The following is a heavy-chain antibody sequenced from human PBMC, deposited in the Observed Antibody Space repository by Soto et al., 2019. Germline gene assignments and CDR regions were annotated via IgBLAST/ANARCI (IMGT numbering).Heavy chain of an antibody. Sequence: GGSLRLSCAASGFTFGTTDMSWVRQAPGEGLEWVSTIDGSGGITYYADSVKGRFTISRDNSRNRVYQQMNSLRGDDTALYYCVKNSGCFNSWGRVSRVTVAS. CDR2: IDGSGGIT. D-gene: IGHD3-10*01. CDR1: GFTFGTTD. J-gene: IGHJ5*02. CDR3: VKNSGCFNS. V-gene: IGHV3-23*01.